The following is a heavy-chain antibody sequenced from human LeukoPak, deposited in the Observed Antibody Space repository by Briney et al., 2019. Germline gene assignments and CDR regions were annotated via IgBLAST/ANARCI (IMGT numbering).Heavy chain of an antibody. CDR1: GGSISSYY. Sequence: SETLSLICTVSGGSISSYYWSWIRQPPGKGLEWIGYIYYNGSTNYNPSLKSRVTISVDTSKNQFSLKLSSVTAADTAVYYCASFIAAAGTLDYWGQGTLVTVSS. CDR3: ASFIAAAGTLDY. CDR2: IYYNGST. D-gene: IGHD6-13*01. J-gene: IGHJ4*02. V-gene: IGHV4-59*01.